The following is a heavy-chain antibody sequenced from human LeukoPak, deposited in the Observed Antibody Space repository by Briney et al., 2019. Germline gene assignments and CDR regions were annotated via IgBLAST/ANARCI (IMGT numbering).Heavy chain of an antibody. CDR1: GFTFSSYA. J-gene: IGHJ6*02. CDR2: ISGSGGST. Sequence: GGSLRLSCAASGFTFSSYAMSWVRQAPGKGLEWVSAISGSGGSTYYADSVKGRCTISRDNSKNTLYLQMNSLRAEDTAVYYCAKDDYGGNSAYGMDVWGQGTTVTVSS. CDR3: AKDDYGGNSAYGMDV. D-gene: IGHD4-23*01. V-gene: IGHV3-23*01.